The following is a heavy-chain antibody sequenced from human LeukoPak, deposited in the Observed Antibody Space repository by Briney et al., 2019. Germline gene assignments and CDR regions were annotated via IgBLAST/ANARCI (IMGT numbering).Heavy chain of an antibody. V-gene: IGHV3-21*01. CDR3: ASCVVAKGYFDY. CDR2: ISSSSSYI. D-gene: IGHD3-22*01. Sequence: GGSLRLSCAASGFTLRIYRMNCVGQATGKGGEGVSSISSSSSYIYYADSVKGRFTISRDNAKNSLYLQMNSLRAEDTAVYYCASCVVAKGYFDYWGQGTLVTVSS. J-gene: IGHJ4*02. CDR1: GFTLRIYR.